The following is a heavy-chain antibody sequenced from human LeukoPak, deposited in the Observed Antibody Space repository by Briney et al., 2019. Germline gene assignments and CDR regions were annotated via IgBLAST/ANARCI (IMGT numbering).Heavy chain of an antibody. CDR2: IRYDGSNK. V-gene: IGHV3-30*04. D-gene: IGHD3-22*01. J-gene: IGHJ4*02. Sequence: PGRSLRLSCAASGFIFSNYAMHWVRQAPGKGLEWVAFIRYDGSNKYYADSVKGRFTISRDDSKNTLYLQMNSLRAEDTAVYYCARESESYDSSGSTFKYWGQGTLVTVSS. CDR3: ARESESYDSSGSTFKY. CDR1: GFIFSNYA.